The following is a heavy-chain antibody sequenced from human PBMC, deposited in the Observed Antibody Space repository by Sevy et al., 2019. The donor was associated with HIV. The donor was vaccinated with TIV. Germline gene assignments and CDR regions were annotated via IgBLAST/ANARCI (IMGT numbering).Heavy chain of an antibody. CDR2: FEEDGEI. CDR1: GYTLNYFS. CDR3: ATDIVVGRNY. V-gene: IGHV1-24*01. Sequence: ASVKVSCKVSGYTLNYFSMHWVRQAPGKGLEWMGGFEEDGEILYAQKFQGRVTMTEDTSTDTVYMELSRLRPEDTAVYYWATDIVVGRNYWGQGTLLTVSS. J-gene: IGHJ4*02. D-gene: IGHD2-2*01.